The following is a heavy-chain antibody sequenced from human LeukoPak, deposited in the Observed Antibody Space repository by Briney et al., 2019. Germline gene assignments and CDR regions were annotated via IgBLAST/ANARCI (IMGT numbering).Heavy chain of an antibody. CDR3: ARDHGYYDILTGSGYFDY. Sequence: SSYYWGWTRQAPGKGLEWVAVIWYDGSNKYYADSVKGRFTISRDNSKNTLYLQMNSLRAEDTAVYYCARDHGYYDILTGSGYFDYWGQGTLVTVSS. J-gene: IGHJ4*02. CDR1: SSYY. CDR2: IWYDGSNK. V-gene: IGHV3-33*01. D-gene: IGHD3-9*01.